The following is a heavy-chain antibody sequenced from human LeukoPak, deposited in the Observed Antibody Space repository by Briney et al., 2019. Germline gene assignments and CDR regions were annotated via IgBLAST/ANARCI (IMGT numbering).Heavy chain of an antibody. CDR3: ARQQQLALDY. CDR2: IYYSGST. J-gene: IGHJ4*02. Sequence: PSETLSLTCTVSGGSISSSSYYWGWIRQPPAKGLEWIGSIYYSGSTYYNPSLKSRVTISVDTSKNQFSLKLSSVTAADTAVYYCARQQQLALDYWGQGTLVTVSS. CDR1: GGSISSSSYY. D-gene: IGHD6-13*01. V-gene: IGHV4-39*01.